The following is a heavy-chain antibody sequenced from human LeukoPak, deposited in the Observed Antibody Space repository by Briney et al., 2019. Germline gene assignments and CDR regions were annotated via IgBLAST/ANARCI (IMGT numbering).Heavy chain of an antibody. Sequence: ASVTVSCKASGYTFTSYDINWVRQAAGQGLERMGWMNPNSGNTGYAQKFQGRVTMTRNTSISTAYMELSSLRSEDTAVYYCAMGYDFWSGYNDWGQGTLVTVSS. CDR2: MNPNSGNT. V-gene: IGHV1-8*01. CDR3: AMGYDFWSGYND. D-gene: IGHD3-3*01. CDR1: GYTFTSYD. J-gene: IGHJ4*02.